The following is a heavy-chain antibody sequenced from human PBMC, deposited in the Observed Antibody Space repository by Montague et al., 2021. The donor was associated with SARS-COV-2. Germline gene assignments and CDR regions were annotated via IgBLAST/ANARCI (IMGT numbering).Heavy chain of an antibody. D-gene: IGHD3-10*01. CDR2: IINNGGTT. CDR3: ARAPMVRGVSPPQIALDI. V-gene: IGHV3-64*01. J-gene: IGHJ3*02. Sequence: SLRLSWSASGFPFSYYAMHWVRPAPGKGLEYVSGIINNGGTTYYANSVKGRFTISRDNSENTLYLQMGILRGEDMAVYYCARAPMVRGVSPPQIALDIWGRGTMVTVSS. CDR1: GFPFSYYA.